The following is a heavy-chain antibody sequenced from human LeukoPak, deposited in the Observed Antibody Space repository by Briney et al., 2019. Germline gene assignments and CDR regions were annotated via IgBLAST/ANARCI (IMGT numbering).Heavy chain of an antibody. CDR2: ISAYNRAT. CDR3: ARGSGVGDFLSWFDP. J-gene: IGHJ5*02. CDR1: GNTFTSYD. D-gene: IGHD4-17*01. V-gene: IGHV1-18*04. Sequence: ASVKVSCKASGNTFTSYDVNWVRQAPGQGLEWMGWISAYNRATNYAQKFQGRVTMTTDTSTSTAYMELRRLRSDDTAVYYCARGSGVGDFLSWFDPWGQGTLVTVSP.